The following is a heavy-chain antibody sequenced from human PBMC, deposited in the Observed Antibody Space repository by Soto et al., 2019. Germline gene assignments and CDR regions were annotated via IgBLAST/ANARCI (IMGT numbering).Heavy chain of an antibody. CDR3: ARERYYGMDV. V-gene: IGHV4-59*01. CDR2: IYYSGST. Sequence: NPSETLSLTCTVSGGSISSYYWSWIRQPPGKGLEWIGYIYYSGSTNYNPSLKSRVTISVDTSKNQFSLKLSSVTAADTAVYYCARERYYGMDVWGQGTTVTVYS. J-gene: IGHJ6*02. CDR1: GGSISSYY.